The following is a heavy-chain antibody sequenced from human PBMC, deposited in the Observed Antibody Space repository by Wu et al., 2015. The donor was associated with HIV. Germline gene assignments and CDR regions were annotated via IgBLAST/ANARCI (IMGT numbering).Heavy chain of an antibody. V-gene: IGHV1-69*05. Sequence: QVQLVQSGAEVKKPGSSVKVSCKASGGTFSSYAISWVRQAPGQGLEWMGGIIPIFGTANYAQKFQGRVTITTDESTSTAYMELSSLRSEDTAVYYCARGPDIVVVPAAQRLNHYYYYGMDVWGQGTTVTVSS. CDR1: GGTFSSYA. J-gene: IGHJ6*02. CDR3: ARGPDIVVVPAAQRLNHYYYYGMDV. D-gene: IGHD2-2*01. CDR2: IIPIFGTA.